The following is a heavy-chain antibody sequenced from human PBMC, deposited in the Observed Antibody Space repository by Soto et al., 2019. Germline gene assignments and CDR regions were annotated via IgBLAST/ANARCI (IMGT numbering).Heavy chain of an antibody. V-gene: IGHV1-18*01. Sequence: ASVKVSCKASGYTFTSYGISWVRQAPGQGLEWMGWISAYNGNTNYAQKLQGRVTMTTDTSTSTAYMELRSLRSDDTAVYYCARVRLLLTYWGGDCSPGMDVWGQGTTVTVSS. CDR1: GYTFTSYG. D-gene: IGHD2-21*02. CDR2: ISAYNGNT. CDR3: ARVRLLLTYWGGDCSPGMDV. J-gene: IGHJ6*02.